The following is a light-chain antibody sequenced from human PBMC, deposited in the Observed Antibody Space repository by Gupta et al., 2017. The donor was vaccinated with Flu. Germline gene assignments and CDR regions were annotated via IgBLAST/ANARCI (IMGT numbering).Light chain of an antibody. CDR1: TSNIGSNF. Sequence: VTISCSGSTSNIGSNFVYWYQQFPGTAPKLLIYRNDQRPSGVPDRFSGSKSGTSASLAISGLRSEDEAEYYCSAWDDSLSGLVVFGGGTKLTVL. V-gene: IGLV1-47*01. CDR2: RND. J-gene: IGLJ2*01. CDR3: SAWDDSLSGLVV.